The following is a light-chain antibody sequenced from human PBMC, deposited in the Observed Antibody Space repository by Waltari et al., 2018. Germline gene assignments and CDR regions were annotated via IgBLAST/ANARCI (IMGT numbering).Light chain of an antibody. J-gene: IGKJ1*01. CDR1: QSVRRW. CDR2: EAS. CDR3: QQYNTYRT. V-gene: IGKV1-5*03. Sequence: DIQKTQSPASLSASVGDRVTITSRASQSVRRWLAWYQQKPGAAPNLLSYEASKLHRRVTSRFSVDGSGTEFTLTISILQHDDFATYFCQQYNTYRTFGQGTKVEI.